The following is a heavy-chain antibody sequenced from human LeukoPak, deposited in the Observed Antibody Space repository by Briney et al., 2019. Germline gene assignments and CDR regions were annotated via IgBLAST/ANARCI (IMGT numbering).Heavy chain of an antibody. Sequence: GGSLRLSCETSGFTFNNYAVSWVRQAPGKGLEWVSSISGGGTTYYADSVKGRFTISRDSSTNRLYLQMDSLRTEDTAVYYCAKEGSQYASSWFDHWGQGTLVTVSS. J-gene: IGHJ5*02. D-gene: IGHD2-2*01. CDR3: AKEGSQYASSWFDH. CDR1: GFTFNNYA. CDR2: ISGGGTT. V-gene: IGHV3-23*01.